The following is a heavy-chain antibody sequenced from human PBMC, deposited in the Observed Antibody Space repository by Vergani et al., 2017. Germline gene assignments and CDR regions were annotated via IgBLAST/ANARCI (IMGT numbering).Heavy chain of an antibody. J-gene: IGHJ3*02. D-gene: IGHD3-3*01. CDR1: GFTFSSYS. CDR2: ISSSSSYI. V-gene: IGHV3-21*01. Sequence: EVQLVESGGGLVKPGGSLRLSCAASGFTFSSYSMNWVRQAPGKGLEWVSSISSSSSYIYYADSVKGRFTISRDNAKNSLYLQMNSLRAEDTAVYYCARDHGPDFWSGYYEFAFDIWGQGTMVTVSS. CDR3: ARDHGPDFWSGYYEFAFDI.